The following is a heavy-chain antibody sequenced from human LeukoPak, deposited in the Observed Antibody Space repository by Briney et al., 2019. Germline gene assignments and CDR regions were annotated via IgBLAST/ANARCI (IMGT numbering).Heavy chain of an antibody. J-gene: IGHJ4*02. CDR1: GFTFSSHA. D-gene: IGHD3-22*01. CDR2: ISSNGGST. V-gene: IGHV3-64*01. CDR3: ARGLVVSDY. Sequence: GGSLRLSCAASGFTFSSHAMHWVRQAPGKGLEYVSAISSNGGSTYYANSVKGRFTISRDNSKNTLYLQMGSLRAEDMAVYYCARGLVVSDYWGQGTLVTVSS.